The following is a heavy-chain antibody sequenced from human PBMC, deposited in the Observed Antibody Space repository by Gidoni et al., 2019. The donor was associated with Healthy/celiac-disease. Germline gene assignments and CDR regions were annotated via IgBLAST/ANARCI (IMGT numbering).Heavy chain of an antibody. CDR3: ARDRATGGIAAVIDY. CDR2: ISSSSSYI. Sequence: EVQLVESGGGLVKPGGSLRLSCAASGFTFSSYSMNWVRQAPGKGLEWVSSISSSSSYIYYADSVKGRFTISRDNAKNSLYLQMNSLRAEDTAVYYCARDRATGGIAAVIDYWGQGTLVTVSS. CDR1: GFTFSSYS. J-gene: IGHJ4*02. V-gene: IGHV3-21*01. D-gene: IGHD6-13*01.